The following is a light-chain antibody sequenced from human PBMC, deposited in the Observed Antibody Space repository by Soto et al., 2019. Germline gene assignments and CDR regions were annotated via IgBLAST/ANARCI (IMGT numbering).Light chain of an antibody. CDR3: QQYDSSPLT. V-gene: IGKV3-20*01. J-gene: IGKJ4*01. CDR2: GSS. Sequence: EIVLTQSPGTLSLAPEERATLSCRASQSVTSNYLAWYQQRPGQAPRLLIYGSSNRATGIPDRFSGSGSGTDFTLTISRLEPEDVAVYYCQQYDSSPLTFGGGTKVEIK. CDR1: QSVTSNY.